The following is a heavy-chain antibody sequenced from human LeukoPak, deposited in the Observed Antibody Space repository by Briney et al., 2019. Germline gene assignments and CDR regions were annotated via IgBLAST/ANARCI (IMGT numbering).Heavy chain of an antibody. CDR2: INSDGSIT. Sequence: HPGGSLRLSCAASGFTFSTFWMHWVRQAPGKGLVWVSGINSDGSITTYADSVKGRFTISRDNAENTLYLQMNSLRAEDTAVYYCARGRYYGMDVWGQGTTVTVSS. V-gene: IGHV3-74*03. CDR1: GFTFSTFW. CDR3: ARGRYYGMDV. J-gene: IGHJ6*02.